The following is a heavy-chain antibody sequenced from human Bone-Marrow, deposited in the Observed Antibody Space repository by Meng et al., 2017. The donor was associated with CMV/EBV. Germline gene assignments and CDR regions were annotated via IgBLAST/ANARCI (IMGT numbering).Heavy chain of an antibody. CDR2: IYTGGNT. V-gene: IGHV3-53*01. CDR1: GFTVSNNY. CDR3: MTEFK. Sequence: EVQLEASGGGLIQPGGSLKLSCAASGFTVSNNYMNWVRQAPGKGLEWVSVIYTGGNTYYADPVKGRFTISRDNSKNTLYLQMNSLRAEDTAVYCCMTEFKWGQGTLVTVSS. J-gene: IGHJ4*02. D-gene: IGHD2-21*02.